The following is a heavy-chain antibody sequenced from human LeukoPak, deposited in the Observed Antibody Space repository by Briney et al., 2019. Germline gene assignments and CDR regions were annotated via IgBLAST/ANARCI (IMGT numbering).Heavy chain of an antibody. CDR1: GFTFSVYS. CDR2: INPNGDST. CDR3: ARVVPPLYHFDY. V-gene: IGHV3-64*01. D-gene: IGHD2-2*02. Sequence: GGSLRLSCAGSGFTFSVYSMHWVRQAPGRGLEYVSAINPNGDSTYYANSVKGRSTISRDNAKNSLYLQMNSLRAEDTAVYFCARVVPPLYHFDYWGQGTLVTVSS. J-gene: IGHJ4*02.